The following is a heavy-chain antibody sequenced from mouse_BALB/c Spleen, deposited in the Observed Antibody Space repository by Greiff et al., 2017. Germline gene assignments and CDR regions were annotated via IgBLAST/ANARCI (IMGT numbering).Heavy chain of an antibody. Sequence: EVKLVESGGGLVQPGGSRKLSCAASGFTFSSYGMSWVRQTPDKRLEWVATISSGGSYTYYPDSVKGRFTISRDNAKNTLYLQMSSLKSEDTAMYYCARPNYDGYFDYWGQGTTLTVSS. V-gene: IGHV5-6*03. CDR3: ARPNYDGYFDY. D-gene: IGHD2-4*01. CDR1: GFTFSSYG. J-gene: IGHJ2*01. CDR2: ISSGGSYT.